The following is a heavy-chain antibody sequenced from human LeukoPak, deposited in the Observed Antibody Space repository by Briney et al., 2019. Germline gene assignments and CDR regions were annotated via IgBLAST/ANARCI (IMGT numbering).Heavy chain of an antibody. D-gene: IGHD1-26*01. V-gene: IGHV3-30*18. Sequence: HPGGSLRLSCAASGFTFSSYGMHWVRQAPGRGLEWVAVISYDGSNRYYADSVKGRFTISRDNSKNTLYLQMTSLRAEDTAVYYCAKDLIIVGAISWFDPWGQGTLVTVSS. J-gene: IGHJ5*02. CDR1: GFTFSSYG. CDR2: ISYDGSNR. CDR3: AKDLIIVGAISWFDP.